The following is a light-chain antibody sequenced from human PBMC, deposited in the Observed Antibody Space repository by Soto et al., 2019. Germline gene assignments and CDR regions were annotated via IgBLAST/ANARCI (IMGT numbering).Light chain of an antibody. CDR3: QQYNNWLSIP. CDR1: QSFRST. J-gene: IGKJ5*01. V-gene: IGKV3-15*01. CDR2: GAS. Sequence: IMLAQTPGTLFVSPGEIVTLSCRAIQSFRSTLACYQQKPGQSPRRLIYGASTRATGLPARVSGSGSGTEFPLTFSRLQCVDFAVYYCQQYNNWLSIPLGQGTRLEI.